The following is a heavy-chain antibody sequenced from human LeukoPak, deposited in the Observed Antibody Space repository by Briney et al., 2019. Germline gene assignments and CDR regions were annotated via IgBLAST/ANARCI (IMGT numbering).Heavy chain of an antibody. D-gene: IGHD5-18*01. J-gene: IGHJ4*02. V-gene: IGHV3-23*01. CDR3: AKEALQSLRYSYISNFDY. CDR2: ISTSGGST. Sequence: GGSLRLSSGVSGFSFKSYTMNWVRQAPGKGLEWVSAISTSGGSTYYADSVKGRFTISRDNSKNTLYLQMNSLRAEDTAVYYCAKEALQSLRYSYISNFDYWGQGTLVTVSS. CDR1: GFSFKSYT.